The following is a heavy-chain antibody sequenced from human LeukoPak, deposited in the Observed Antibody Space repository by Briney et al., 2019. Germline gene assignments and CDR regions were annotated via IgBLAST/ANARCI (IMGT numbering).Heavy chain of an antibody. CDR1: GGSFSGYY. CDR2: INHSGST. D-gene: IGHD3-22*01. CDR3: ARGPPLTYDGSGYYFFDY. V-gene: IGHV4-34*01. J-gene: IGHJ4*02. Sequence: SETLSLTCAVYGGSFSGYYWSWIRQTPGKGLEWIGEINHSGSTNYNPSLKSRVTISVDTSKNHFSLKLSSVTAADTAVYYCARGPPLTYDGSGYYFFDYWGQGTLVTVSS.